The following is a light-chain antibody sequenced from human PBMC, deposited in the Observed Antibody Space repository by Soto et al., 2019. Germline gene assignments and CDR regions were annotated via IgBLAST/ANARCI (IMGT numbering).Light chain of an antibody. Sequence: VVMTQTPLYLPVXLGQXDSIXXXXSXXLVYSDGNTYLNWFHQRPGQSKRRLIYKVSNRDSGVTDRLSGSGSGTDFTLKISRVEAEDVGVYYCMEGTHRPLAFVGGTKV. J-gene: IGKJ4*01. CDR3: MEGTHRPLA. CDR2: KVS. V-gene: IGKV2-30*01. CDR1: XXLVYSDGNTY.